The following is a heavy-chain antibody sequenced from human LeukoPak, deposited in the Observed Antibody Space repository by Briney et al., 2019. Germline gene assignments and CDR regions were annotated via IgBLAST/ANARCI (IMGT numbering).Heavy chain of an antibody. CDR1: GYTFTSYA. J-gene: IGHJ4*02. CDR3: ARGGSLYDSSGYQTDY. D-gene: IGHD3-22*01. V-gene: IGHV1-3*01. CDR2: INAGNGNT. Sequence: GASVKVSCKASGYTFTSYAMHWVRQAPGQRLEWMGWINAGNGNTKYSQKFQGRVTITRDTSASTAYMELSSLRSEDTAVYYCARGGSLYDSSGYQTDYWGQGTLVTVSS.